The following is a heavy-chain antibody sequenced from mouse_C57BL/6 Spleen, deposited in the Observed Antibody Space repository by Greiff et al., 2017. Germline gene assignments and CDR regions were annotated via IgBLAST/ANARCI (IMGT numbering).Heavy chain of an antibody. CDR3: ARGGYDEFSYYAMDY. CDR1: GYTFTSYG. CDR2: IYPRSGNT. J-gene: IGHJ4*01. Sequence: QVHVKQSGAELARPGASVKLSCKASGYTFTSYGISWVKQRTGQGLEWIGEIYPRSGNTYYNEKFKGKATLTADKSSSTAYMELRSLTSEDSAVYFCARGGYDEFSYYAMDYWGQGTSVTVSS. D-gene: IGHD2-2*01. V-gene: IGHV1-81*01.